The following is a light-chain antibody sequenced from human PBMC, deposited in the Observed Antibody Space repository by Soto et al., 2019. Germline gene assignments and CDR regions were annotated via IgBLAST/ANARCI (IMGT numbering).Light chain of an antibody. CDR1: RSNIGSNT. CDR2: SNN. Sequence: QTVVTQPPSASDTPGQRVTISCSGRRSNIGSNTVNWYQQLPGTAPKLLIYSNNQRPSGVHDRLSGSKSGTSASLANSGHQSEDEAYYYCAAWDDSLNFIVYGGETKL. V-gene: IGLV1-44*01. CDR3: AAWDDSLNFIV. J-gene: IGLJ2*01.